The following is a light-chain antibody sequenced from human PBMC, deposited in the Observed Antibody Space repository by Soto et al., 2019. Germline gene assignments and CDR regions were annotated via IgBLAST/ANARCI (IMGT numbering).Light chain of an antibody. CDR3: SSRAGSTPYV. CDR2: EVS. V-gene: IGLV2-8*01. J-gene: IGLJ1*01. Sequence: QSALTQPPSASGSPGQSVTISCTGTSSDVGGYNYVSWYQQHPGKAPKLMIYEVSKRPSGVPDRFSGSKSGSTASLTVSGLQAEDEADYYCSSRAGSTPYVFGTGTQLTVL. CDR1: SSDVGGYNY.